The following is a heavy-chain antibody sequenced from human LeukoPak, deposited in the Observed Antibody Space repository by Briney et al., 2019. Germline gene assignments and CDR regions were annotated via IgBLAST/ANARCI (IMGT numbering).Heavy chain of an antibody. CDR1: GYTFTSYD. V-gene: IGHV1-18*01. CDR2: ISTYKGHT. Sequence: ASVNVSCKASGYTFTSYDITWVRQAPGQGLEWMGWISTYKGHTKYAQKYQGRVTMTTDTSTSTAYMELRSLRSDDTAVYYCARHMTTVVTSLDYWGQGTLVTVSS. J-gene: IGHJ4*02. D-gene: IGHD4-23*01. CDR3: ARHMTTVVTSLDY.